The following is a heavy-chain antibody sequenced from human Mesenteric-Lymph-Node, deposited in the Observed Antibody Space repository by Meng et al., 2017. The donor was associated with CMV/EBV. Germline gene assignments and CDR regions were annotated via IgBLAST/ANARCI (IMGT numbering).Heavy chain of an antibody. CDR1: GGPISNYY. V-gene: IGHV4-34*01. CDR2: INHSGGT. D-gene: IGHD2-2*01. J-gene: IGHJ4*02. CDR3: ARGPLFGSTTSCADY. Sequence: SETLSLTCTVSGGPISNYYWNWIRQPPGKGLEWIGEINHSGGTNYNPSLKSRVTISVDTSKNQFSLRLTSVTAADTAVYYCARGPLFGSTTSCADYWGQGTLVTVSS.